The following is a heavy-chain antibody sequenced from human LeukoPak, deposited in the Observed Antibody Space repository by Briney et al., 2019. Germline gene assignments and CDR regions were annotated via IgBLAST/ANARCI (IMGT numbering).Heavy chain of an antibody. CDR2: FDPEDGET. J-gene: IGHJ4*02. CDR1: GYTLTELS. V-gene: IGHV1-24*01. Sequence: ASVTVSCKVSGYTLTELSMHWVRQAPGKGLEWMGGFDPEDGETIYAQKFQGRVTMTEDTSTDTAYMELSSLRSEDTAVYYCATDSGGSEGPTLGSGPFDYWGQGTLVTVSS. CDR3: ATDSGGSEGPTLGSGPFDY. D-gene: IGHD1-26*01.